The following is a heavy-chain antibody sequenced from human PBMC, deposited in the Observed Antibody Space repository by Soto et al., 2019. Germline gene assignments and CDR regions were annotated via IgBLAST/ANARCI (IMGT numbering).Heavy chain of an antibody. D-gene: IGHD3-10*01. CDR1: GFTFDDYA. CDR3: AKQIGVGHYYYVMDV. V-gene: IGHV3-9*01. J-gene: IGHJ6*02. CDR2: ISWNSGSI. Sequence: EVQLVESGGGLVQPGRSLRLSCAASGFTFDDYAMHWVRQAPGKGLEWVSGISWNSGSIGYADSVKGRFTISRDNAKNSLYLQMNSLRAEDTALYYCAKQIGVGHYYYVMDVWGQGTTVTVSS.